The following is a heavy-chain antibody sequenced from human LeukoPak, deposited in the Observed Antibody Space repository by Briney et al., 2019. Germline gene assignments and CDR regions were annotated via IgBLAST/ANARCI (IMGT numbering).Heavy chain of an antibody. CDR2: INWNGGST. CDR3: ARDAPTYYYDSSGYYSVAIHDAFDI. CDR1: GFTFDDYG. D-gene: IGHD3-22*01. Sequence: PGGSLRLSCAAFGFTFDDYGMSWVRQAPGKGLEWVSGINWNGGSTGYADSVKGRFTISRDNAKNSLYLQMNSLRAEDTALYYCARDAPTYYYDSSGYYSVAIHDAFDIWGQGTMVTVSS. V-gene: IGHV3-20*04. J-gene: IGHJ3*02.